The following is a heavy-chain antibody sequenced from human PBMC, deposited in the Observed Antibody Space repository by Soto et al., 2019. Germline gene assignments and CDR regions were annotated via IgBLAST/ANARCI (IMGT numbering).Heavy chain of an antibody. CDR2: INAGNGNT. CDR1: GYTFTGYA. Sequence: QVQLVQSGAEEKKPGASVKVSCKASGYTFTGYAMHWVRQAPGQRLEWMGWINAGNGNTKYSQKFQGRVTITRETSASTAYRALSRLRSEGTAVYYCARAVAVPADFDYWGQGTLVTVSS. CDR3: ARAVAVPADFDY. D-gene: IGHD6-19*01. J-gene: IGHJ4*02. V-gene: IGHV1-3*05.